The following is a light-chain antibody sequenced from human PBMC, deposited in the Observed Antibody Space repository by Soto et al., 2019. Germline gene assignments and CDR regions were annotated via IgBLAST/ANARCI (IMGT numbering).Light chain of an antibody. Sequence: QSALTQPASVSGSPGQSITIPCTGTSGDVGSYNLVSWYQQHPGKAPKLMIYEVTERPSGVSNRISGSKSGNTASLTISGLQPEDEADYYCCSYAGNSEVFGTGTKVTVL. CDR3: CSYAGNSEV. CDR2: EVT. J-gene: IGLJ1*01. V-gene: IGLV2-23*02. CDR1: SGDVGSYNL.